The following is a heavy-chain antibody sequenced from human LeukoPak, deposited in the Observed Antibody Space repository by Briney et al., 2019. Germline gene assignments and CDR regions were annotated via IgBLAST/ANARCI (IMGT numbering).Heavy chain of an antibody. J-gene: IGHJ4*02. Sequence: GGSLRLSCTVSGFTFSNYWMRWVRQAPGKGLEWVASIDKDGSEKRYVDSAKGRFTISRDNTKNSVYLQMTSLGAEDTAVYYCATYTDYFGAPGTDYWGQGTLVTVSS. V-gene: IGHV3-7*01. CDR2: IDKDGSEK. CDR3: ATYTDYFGAPGTDY. D-gene: IGHD3-10*01. CDR1: GFTFSNYW.